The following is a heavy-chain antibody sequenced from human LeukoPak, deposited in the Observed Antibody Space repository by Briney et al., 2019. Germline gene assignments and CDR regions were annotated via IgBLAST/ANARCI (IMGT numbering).Heavy chain of an antibody. CDR1: GFTFSSYG. V-gene: IGHV3-21*01. D-gene: IGHD3-9*01. CDR3: ARTYYDILTGYNPYFDY. J-gene: IGHJ4*02. Sequence: PGGSLRLSCAASGFTFSSYGMSWVRQAPGKGLEWVSSITSSSTSMYYADSVKGRFTISRDNAKNSLYLQMISLRAEDTAVYYCARTYYDILTGYNPYFDYWGQGTLVTVSS. CDR2: ITSSSTSM.